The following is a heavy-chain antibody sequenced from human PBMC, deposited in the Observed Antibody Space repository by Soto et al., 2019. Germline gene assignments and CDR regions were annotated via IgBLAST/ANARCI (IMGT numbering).Heavy chain of an antibody. D-gene: IGHD1-20*01. V-gene: IGHV4-59*08. Sequence: SETLSLTCTVSGGSISSYYWSWIRQPPGKGLEWIGYIYYSGSTNYNPSLKSRVTISVDTSKNQFSLKLSSVTAADTAVYYCARNPGNWNKQPHYYYYYYMDVWGKGTTVTVSS. J-gene: IGHJ6*03. CDR2: IYYSGST. CDR1: GGSISSYY. CDR3: ARNPGNWNKQPHYYYYYYMDV.